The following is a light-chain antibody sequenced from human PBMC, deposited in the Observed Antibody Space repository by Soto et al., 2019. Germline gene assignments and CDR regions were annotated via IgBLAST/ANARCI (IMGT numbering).Light chain of an antibody. CDR1: SGHSSYA. CDR2: LNSDGSH. V-gene: IGLV4-69*01. J-gene: IGLJ3*02. Sequence: QSVLTQSPSASASLGASVKLTCTLSSGHSSYAIAWHQQQPEKGPRYLMKLNSDGSHSKGDGIPDRFSGSSSGAERYLTISSLQSEDEADYYCQTWGTGIQWVFGGGTKVTVL. CDR3: QTWGTGIQWV.